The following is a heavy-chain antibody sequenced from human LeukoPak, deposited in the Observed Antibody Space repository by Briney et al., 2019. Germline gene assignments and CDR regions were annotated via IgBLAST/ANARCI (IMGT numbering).Heavy chain of an antibody. CDR2: ISGSGAGT. CDR1: GFTFSSDA. D-gene: IGHD3-10*01. CDR3: AKARGVYDNTGPDY. V-gene: IGHV3-23*01. J-gene: IGHJ4*02. Sequence: PGGSLRLSCAASGFTFSSDAMSWVRQAPGKGLEWVSAISGSGAGTHYADSVKGRFTISRDSSKNTLYLQMNSLRAEDTAVYYCAKARGVYDNTGPDYWGQGTLVTVSS.